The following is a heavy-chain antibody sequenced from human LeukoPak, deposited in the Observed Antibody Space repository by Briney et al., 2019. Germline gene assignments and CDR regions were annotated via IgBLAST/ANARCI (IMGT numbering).Heavy chain of an antibody. J-gene: IGHJ4*02. CDR1: GGSFSGYY. V-gene: IGHV4-34*01. Sequence: SETLSLTCAVYGGSFSGYYWSWIRQPPGKGLEWIGEINHSGSTNYNPSLKSRVTISVDTSKNQSSLKLSSVTAADTAVYYCARGPAYYDILTGYYKARRFDYWGQGTLVTVSS. CDR2: INHSGST. CDR3: ARGPAYYDILTGYYKARRFDY. D-gene: IGHD3-9*01.